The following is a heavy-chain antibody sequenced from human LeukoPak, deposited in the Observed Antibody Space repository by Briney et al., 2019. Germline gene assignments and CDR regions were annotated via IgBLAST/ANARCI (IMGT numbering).Heavy chain of an antibody. V-gene: IGHV3-30*02. D-gene: IGHD6-19*01. CDR2: IRNDGGNK. CDR3: AKDSSGWATDY. CDR1: GFTFRNYN. Sequence: GGSLRLSCAASGFTFRNYNMHWVRQPPGKGLEWVAFIRNDGGNKNYADSVKGRFTISRDNSKNTLYLRMDSLRAEDMAVYYCAKDSSGWATDYWGQGTLVTVSS. J-gene: IGHJ4*02.